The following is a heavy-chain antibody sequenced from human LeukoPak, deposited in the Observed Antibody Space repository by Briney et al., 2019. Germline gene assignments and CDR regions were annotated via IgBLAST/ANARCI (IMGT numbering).Heavy chain of an antibody. V-gene: IGHV4-59*01. D-gene: IGHD3-9*01. J-gene: IGHJ4*02. CDR3: AGHYDILTGYDY. CDR1: GVSISGNY. CDR2: IYYTGST. Sequence: SETLSLTCTVPGVSISGNYWSWIRQPPEKGLEWVGYIYYTGSTNYNPSLKSRVTISVDTSKNQFSLKLISVTAADTAVYFCAGHYDILTGYDYWGQGTLVTVSS.